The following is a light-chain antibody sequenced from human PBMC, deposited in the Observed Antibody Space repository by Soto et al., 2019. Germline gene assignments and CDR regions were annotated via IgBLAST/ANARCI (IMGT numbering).Light chain of an antibody. CDR2: DVR. CDR1: NNDVCTYND. V-gene: IGLV2-14*01. CDR3: ASYTSSNSLV. Sequence: QSALTQPASVSGSPGQSITISCTGSNNDVCTYNDVSWYQQPPGKAPRLLIYDVRDRPSGISNRFSGSKSANTASLTISGLQADDEADYYCASYTSSNSLVFGGGTKLTVL. J-gene: IGLJ2*01.